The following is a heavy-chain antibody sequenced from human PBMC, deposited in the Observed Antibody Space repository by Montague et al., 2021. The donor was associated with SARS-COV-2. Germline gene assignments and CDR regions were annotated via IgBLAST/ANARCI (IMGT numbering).Heavy chain of an antibody. J-gene: IGHJ6*02. CDR1: GGSFSGYY. CDR2: INHSGST. V-gene: IGHV4-34*01. D-gene: IGHD3-22*01. Sequence: SETLSLTCAVYGGSFSGYYWNWIRQPPGKGLQWIGEINHSGSTNYNPSLKSRVTISVDTSKNQFSLRQSSVTAADTAVYYCVRLLKATMIAVVFTRGPLSASGMDVWGQGTTVTVSS. CDR3: VRLLKATMIAVVFTRGPLSASGMDV.